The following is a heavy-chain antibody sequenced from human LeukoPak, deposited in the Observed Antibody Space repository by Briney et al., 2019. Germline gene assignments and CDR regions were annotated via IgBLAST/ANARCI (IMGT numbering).Heavy chain of an antibody. Sequence: GGSLRLSCAASGFTFSSYAMNWVRQAPGKGLEWVSAISGGGGSTYNADSVKGRFAISRDNSKNTLYLQMNSLRAEDTAVYYCAKDADGDTAMLIDYWGQGTLVTVSS. CDR1: GFTFSSYA. V-gene: IGHV3-23*01. CDR2: ISGGGGST. J-gene: IGHJ4*02. CDR3: AKDADGDTAMLIDY. D-gene: IGHD5-18*01.